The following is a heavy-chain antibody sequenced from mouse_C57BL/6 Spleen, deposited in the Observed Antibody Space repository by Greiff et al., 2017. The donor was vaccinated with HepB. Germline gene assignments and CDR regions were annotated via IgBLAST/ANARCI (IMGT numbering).Heavy chain of an antibody. CDR3: ARGYDGPLGY. Sequence: QVQLQQPGAELVMPGASVKLSCKASGYTFTSYWMHWVKQRPGQGLEWIGEIDPSDSYTNYNQKFKGKSTLTVDKSSSTAYMQLSSLTSEDSAVCYCARGYDGPLGYWGQGTTLTVSS. J-gene: IGHJ2*01. CDR1: GYTFTSYW. V-gene: IGHV1-69*01. CDR2: IDPSDSYT. D-gene: IGHD2-1*01.